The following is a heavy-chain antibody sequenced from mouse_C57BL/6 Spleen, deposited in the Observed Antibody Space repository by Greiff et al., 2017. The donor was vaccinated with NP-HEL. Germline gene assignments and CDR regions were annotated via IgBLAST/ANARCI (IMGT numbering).Heavy chain of an antibody. CDR1: GYTFTSYS. V-gene: IGHV1-4*01. Sequence: QVQLQQSGAGLARPCASVSISCTASGYTFTSYSMHWVKQRPGQGLEWIGYINPSSGYTKYNQKFKDKATLTAATSSSTAYMQLCGLTSEDSAGYYCAGLALDYWGQGTTLTVSS. CDR3: AGLALDY. J-gene: IGHJ2*01. CDR2: INPSSGYT. D-gene: IGHD6-1*01.